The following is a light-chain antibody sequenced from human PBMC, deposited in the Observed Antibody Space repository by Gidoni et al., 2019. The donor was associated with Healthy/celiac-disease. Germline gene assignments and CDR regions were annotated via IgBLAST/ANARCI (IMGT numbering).Light chain of an antibody. Sequence: AIQLTQSPSSLSASVGDRVTITCRASQGISSVLAWYQQKPGKAPKLLIYDASSLESGVPSRFSGSGSGTDFTLTISSLQPEDFAIYYCQQFNSYPPTFXQXTRLEIK. CDR3: QQFNSYPPT. CDR1: QGISSV. CDR2: DAS. J-gene: IGKJ5*01. V-gene: IGKV1-13*02.